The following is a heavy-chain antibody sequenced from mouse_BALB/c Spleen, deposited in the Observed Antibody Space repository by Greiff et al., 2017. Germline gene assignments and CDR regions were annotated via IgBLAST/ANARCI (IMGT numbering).Heavy chain of an antibody. CDR3: ARSGDYYAMDY. V-gene: IGHV1-87*01. CDR2: IYPGDGDT. CDR1: GYTFTSYW. Sequence: VQLVESGAELARPGASVKLSCKASGYTFTSYWMQWVKQRPGQGLEWIGAIYPGDGDTRYTQKFKGKATLTADKSSSTAYMQLSSLASEDSAVYYCARSGDYYAMDYWGQGTSVTVSS. J-gene: IGHJ4*01. D-gene: IGHD3-1*01.